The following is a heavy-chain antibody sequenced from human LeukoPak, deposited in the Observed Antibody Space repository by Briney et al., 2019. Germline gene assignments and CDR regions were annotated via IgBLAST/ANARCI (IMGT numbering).Heavy chain of an antibody. V-gene: IGHV3-23*01. Sequence: PGGSLRLSCAASGFTFSSYAMSWVRQAPGKGLEWVSAISGSGGSTYYADSVKGRFTISRDNSKNTLYLQMNSLRAEDTAVYYCAKGTSAYSYGSYGAGDYWGQGTLVTVSS. J-gene: IGHJ4*02. D-gene: IGHD5-18*01. CDR1: GFTFSSYA. CDR3: AKGTSAYSYGSYGAGDY. CDR2: ISGSGGST.